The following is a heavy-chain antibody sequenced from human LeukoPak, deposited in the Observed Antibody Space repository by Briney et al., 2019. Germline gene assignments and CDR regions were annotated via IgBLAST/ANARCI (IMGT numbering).Heavy chain of an antibody. J-gene: IGHJ5*02. CDR1: GGSIRSSSYY. V-gene: IGHV4-39*07. Sequence: SETLSLTCTVCGGSIRSSSYYWDWIRQPPGKGLEWIGSLYYSGSTYYNPSLKSRVTISVDTSKNQFSLKLSSVTAADTAVYYCARVREDIVVVPAATPPNWFDPWGQGTLVTVSS. CDR2: LYYSGST. D-gene: IGHD2-2*02. CDR3: ARVREDIVVVPAATPPNWFDP.